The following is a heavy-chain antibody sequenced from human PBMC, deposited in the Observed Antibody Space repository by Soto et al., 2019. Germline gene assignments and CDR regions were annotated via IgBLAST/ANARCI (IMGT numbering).Heavy chain of an antibody. CDR1: GGSISSYY. J-gene: IGHJ4*02. Sequence: SETLSLTCTVSGGSISSYYWSWIRQPPGKGLEWIGYIYYSGSTNYNPSLKSRVTISVDTSKNQFSLKLSSVTAADTAVYYCARWVRDILTAPAYFDYWGQGTLVTVSS. D-gene: IGHD3-9*01. CDR3: ARWVRDILTAPAYFDY. CDR2: IYYSGST. V-gene: IGHV4-59*08.